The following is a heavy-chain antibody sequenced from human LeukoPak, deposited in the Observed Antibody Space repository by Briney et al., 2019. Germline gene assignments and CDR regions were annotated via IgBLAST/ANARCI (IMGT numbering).Heavy chain of an antibody. D-gene: IGHD3-16*02. CDR3: AREPYDYVWGSYHYGPRYFDY. CDR1: GGSISSSSYY. V-gene: IGHV4-39*07. J-gene: IGHJ4*02. Sequence: SETLSLTCTVSGGSISSSSYYWGWIRQPPGKGLEWIGSIYYSGSTNYNPSLKSRVTISVDTSKNQFSLKLSSVTAADTAVYYCAREPYDYVWGSYHYGPRYFDYWGQGTLVTVSS. CDR2: IYYSGST.